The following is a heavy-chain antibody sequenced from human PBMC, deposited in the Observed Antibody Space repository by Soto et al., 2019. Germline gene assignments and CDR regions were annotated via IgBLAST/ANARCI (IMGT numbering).Heavy chain of an antibody. J-gene: IGHJ4*02. V-gene: IGHV4-39*01. Sequence: SETLSLTCTFSVVSISSSSYYCGWVRQPPGKGLEWIGAISYGGPTYHNPSLRSRVTISVDTSKSQFSLDLTSVTAADTAVYYCARHRRETGTYAQPLDYYAGQRTLVTV. CDR3: ARHRRETGTYAQPLDYY. CDR2: ISYGGPT. CDR1: VVSISSSSYY. D-gene: IGHD1-1*01.